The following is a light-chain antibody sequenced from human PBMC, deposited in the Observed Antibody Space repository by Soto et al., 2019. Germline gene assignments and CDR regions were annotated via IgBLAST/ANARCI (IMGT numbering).Light chain of an antibody. Sequence: EIVLTQSPATLSLSPGERATLSCRASQSVSNYLAWYQQKPGQAPRLLIYDASNRATGIPARFSGSGSGTDLPLTIRRLEPEDFAVYYCQQRSNWPPSTFGQGTRLEIK. CDR2: DAS. CDR3: QQRSNWPPST. J-gene: IGKJ5*01. V-gene: IGKV3-11*01. CDR1: QSVSNY.